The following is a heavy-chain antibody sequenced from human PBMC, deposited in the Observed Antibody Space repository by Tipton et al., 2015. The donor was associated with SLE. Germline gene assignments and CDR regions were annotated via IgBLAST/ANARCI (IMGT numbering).Heavy chain of an antibody. J-gene: IGHJ4*02. Sequence: TLSLTCTVSGGSISSYYWSWIRQPPGKGLEWIGYIYHSGSTNYNPSLKSRVTISVDKSKNQFSLKLSPVTAADTAVYYCARVPVAGTGYDYWGQGTLVTVSS. V-gene: IGHV4-59*12. CDR1: GGSISSYY. CDR3: ARVPVAGTGYDY. CDR2: IYHSGST. D-gene: IGHD6-19*01.